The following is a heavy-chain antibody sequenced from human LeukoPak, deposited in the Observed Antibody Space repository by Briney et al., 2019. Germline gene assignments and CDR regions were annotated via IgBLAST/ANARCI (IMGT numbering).Heavy chain of an antibody. V-gene: IGHV3-11*01. CDR1: GFTFSDYY. CDR3: AKDLRWLQWASYYFDY. J-gene: IGHJ4*02. Sequence: PGGSLRLSCAASGFTFSDYYMSWIRQAPGKGLEWVSYISSSGSTIYYADSVKGRFTISRDNAKNSLYLQMNSLRAEDTAVYYCAKDLRWLQWASYYFDYWGQGTLVTVSS. D-gene: IGHD5-24*01. CDR2: ISSSGSTI.